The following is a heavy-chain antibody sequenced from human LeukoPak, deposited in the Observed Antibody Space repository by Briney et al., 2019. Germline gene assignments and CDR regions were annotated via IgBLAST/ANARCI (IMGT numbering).Heavy chain of an antibody. CDR1: GGFFSGYY. J-gene: IGHJ4*02. V-gene: IGHV4-34*01. CDR2: INHSGSI. CDR3: ARRSTVTGRGFDY. D-gene: IGHD6-19*01. Sequence: SETLSLTCAVYGGFFSGYYWTWIRQPPGKGLEWIGEINHSGSINYNPSLKSRGTISVDTSKIQFSLKVTSVTATDTAVYYCARRSTVTGRGFDYWGQGTLVTVSS.